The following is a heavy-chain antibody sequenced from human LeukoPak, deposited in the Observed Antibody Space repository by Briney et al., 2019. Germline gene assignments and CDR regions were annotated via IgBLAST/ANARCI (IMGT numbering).Heavy chain of an antibody. V-gene: IGHV3-21*01. CDR1: GFTFSSYS. D-gene: IGHD3-22*01. CDR3: ARVKGPPLSGYYSIDY. J-gene: IGHJ4*02. Sequence: PGRSLRLSCAASGFTFSSYSMNWVRQAPGKGLEWVSSISSSSSYIYYADSVKGRFTISRDNAKNSLYLQMNSLRAEDTAVYYCARVKGPPLSGYYSIDYWGQGTLVTVSS. CDR2: ISSSSSYI.